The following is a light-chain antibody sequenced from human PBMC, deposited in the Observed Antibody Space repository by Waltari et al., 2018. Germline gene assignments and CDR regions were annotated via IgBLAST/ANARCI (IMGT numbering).Light chain of an antibody. J-gene: IGKJ2*01. CDR2: RVS. CDR3: MQGTHWPYT. Sequence: DVVMTQSPLSLPVTLGQAASISCKSSQSLVHRDGNTHLNWFQQRPGQSPRRLIYRVSNRDSGVPDRFSGSGSGTDFTLKISRVEAEDVGVYYCMQGTHWPYTFGQGTKLDIK. CDR1: QSLVHRDGNTH. V-gene: IGKV2-30*02.